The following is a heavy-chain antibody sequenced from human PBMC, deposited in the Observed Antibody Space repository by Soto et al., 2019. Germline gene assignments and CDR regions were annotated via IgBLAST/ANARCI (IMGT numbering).Heavy chain of an antibody. CDR3: ARGRYGDY. V-gene: IGHV1-18*01. CDR2: ISAHNGNT. CDR1: GYAFTTYR. Sequence: QVHLVQSGAEVKKLGASVKVSCKGSGYAFTTYRITWVRQAPGQGLEWMGWISAHNGNTNYAQKLQGRVTVTRDTSTSTAYMELRSLRSDDTAVYYYARGRYGDYWGQVALVTVSS. D-gene: IGHD1-1*01. J-gene: IGHJ4*02.